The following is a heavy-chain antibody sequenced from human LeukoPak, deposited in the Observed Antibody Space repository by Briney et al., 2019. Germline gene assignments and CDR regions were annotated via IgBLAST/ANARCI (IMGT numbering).Heavy chain of an antibody. D-gene: IGHD3-10*02. V-gene: IGHV3-66*01. CDR2: IYSGGST. CDR1: GFTFSTYA. CDR3: AELGITMIGGV. J-gene: IGHJ6*04. Sequence: GGSLRLSCAASGFTFSTYAMTWVRQAPGKGLEWVSLIYSGGSTYYADSVKGRFTISRDNSKNTLYPQMNSLRAEDTAVYYCAELGITMIGGVWGKGTTVTISS.